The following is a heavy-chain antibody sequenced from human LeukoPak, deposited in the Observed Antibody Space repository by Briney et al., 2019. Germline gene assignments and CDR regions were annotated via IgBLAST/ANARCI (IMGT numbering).Heavy chain of an antibody. CDR3: AKALFVVVPAASS. D-gene: IGHD2-2*01. CDR2: ISGSDAST. CDR1: GFTFSSSA. J-gene: IGHJ5*02. Sequence: GGSLRLSCAASGFTFSSSAMSWVRQAPGKGLEWVSVISGSDASTYYIDSVKGRFSISRDNSKNTLYLQMNSLRAEDTAVYYCAKALFVVVPAASSWGQGTLVTVSS. V-gene: IGHV3-23*01.